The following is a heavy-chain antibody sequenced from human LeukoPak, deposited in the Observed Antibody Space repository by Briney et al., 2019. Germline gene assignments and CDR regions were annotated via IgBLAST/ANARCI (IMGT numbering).Heavy chain of an antibody. D-gene: IGHD3-22*01. Sequence: GASVKVSCRASGYTFTGYYMHWVRQAPGQGLEWMGRINPNSGGTNYAQKFQGRVTMTRDTSISTAYMELSRLRSDDTAVYYCARDSYSSGYYYVFPFDYYYYYGMDVWGQGTTVTVSS. CDR1: GYTFTGYY. V-gene: IGHV1-2*06. J-gene: IGHJ6*02. CDR2: INPNSGGT. CDR3: ARDSYSSGYYYVFPFDYYYYYGMDV.